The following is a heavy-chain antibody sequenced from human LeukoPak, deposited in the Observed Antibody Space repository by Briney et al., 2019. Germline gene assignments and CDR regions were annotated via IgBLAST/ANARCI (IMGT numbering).Heavy chain of an antibody. J-gene: IGHJ6*02. V-gene: IGHV4-34*01. CDR1: GGSFSGYY. CDR2: INHSGST. Sequence: PSETLSLTCAVYGGSFSGYYWSWIRQPPGKGLEWIGEINHSGSTNYNPSLKSRVTISVDTSKNQFSLKLSSVTAADTAVYYCARGTMYYDFWSGYYTSVAYGMDVWGQGTTVTVSS. D-gene: IGHD3-3*01. CDR3: ARGTMYYDFWSGYYTSVAYGMDV.